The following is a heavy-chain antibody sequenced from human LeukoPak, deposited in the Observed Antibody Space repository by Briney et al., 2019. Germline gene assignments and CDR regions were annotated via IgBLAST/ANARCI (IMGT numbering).Heavy chain of an antibody. J-gene: IGHJ4*02. Sequence: ASVKVSCKASGYTFTGYYMHWVRQAPGLGLEWMGWINPNSGGTNYAQKFQGRVTMTRDTSISTAYMELSRLRSDDTAVYYCARVGYYYDSSGYYDYWGQGTLVTVSS. D-gene: IGHD3-22*01. CDR1: GYTFTGYY. V-gene: IGHV1-2*02. CDR2: INPNSGGT. CDR3: ARVGYYYDSSGYYDY.